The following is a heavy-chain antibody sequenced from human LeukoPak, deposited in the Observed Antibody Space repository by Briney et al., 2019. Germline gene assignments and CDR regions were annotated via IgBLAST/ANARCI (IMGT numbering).Heavy chain of an antibody. CDR2: TFYRAKWYF. Sequence: SQTLSLTCAISGDSVSSNNATWNWIRLSPSRGLEWLGRTFYRAKWYFDYATSVKSRIKINPDTSMNRFSLQLRSVTPEDIGIYYCTRQLVTTGFDPWGQGTLVTVSS. CDR1: GDSVSSNNAT. J-gene: IGHJ5*02. CDR3: TRQLVTTGFDP. V-gene: IGHV6-1*01. D-gene: IGHD5-24*01.